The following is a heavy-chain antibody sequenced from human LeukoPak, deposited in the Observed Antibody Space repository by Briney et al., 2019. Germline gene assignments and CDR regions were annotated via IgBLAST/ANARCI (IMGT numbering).Heavy chain of an antibody. D-gene: IGHD1-7*01. V-gene: IGHV1-18*01. J-gene: IGHJ6*03. CDR1: GYTFTSYG. CDR3: AREGGQTGTTGYYYYMDA. Sequence: ASVKVSCKASGYTFTSYGISWVRQAPGQGLEWMGWISAYNGNTNYAQKLQGRVTMTTDTSTSTAYMELRSLRSDDTAVYYCAREGGQTGTTGYYYYMDAWGKGTTVTVYS. CDR2: ISAYNGNT.